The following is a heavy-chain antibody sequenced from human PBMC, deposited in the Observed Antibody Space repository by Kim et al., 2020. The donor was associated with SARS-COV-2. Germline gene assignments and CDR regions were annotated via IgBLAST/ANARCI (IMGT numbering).Heavy chain of an antibody. CDR3: TRDTSSWYDY. J-gene: IGHJ4*02. Sequence: TTEYAASVKGRFTISRDDSKSIAYLQMNSLKTEDTAVYYCTRDTSSWYDYWGQGTLVTVSS. CDR2: TT. V-gene: IGHV3-49*02. D-gene: IGHD6-13*01.